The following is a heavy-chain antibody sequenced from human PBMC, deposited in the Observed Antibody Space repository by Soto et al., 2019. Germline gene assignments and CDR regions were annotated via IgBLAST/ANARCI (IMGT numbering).Heavy chain of an antibody. V-gene: IGHV3-33*01. CDR2: IWHDGSNK. D-gene: IGHD1-26*01. CDR1: GFTFNNYG. Sequence: QVQLVESGGGVVQPGRSLRLSCAASGFTFNNYGMHWVRQAPGKGLEWVALIWHDGSNKGYADSVKGRFTISRDNSKNTLTLQMNSLRVDDTAVYYCTRAAIRGELLDYWGQGTQVTVSS. J-gene: IGHJ4*02. CDR3: TRAAIRGELLDY.